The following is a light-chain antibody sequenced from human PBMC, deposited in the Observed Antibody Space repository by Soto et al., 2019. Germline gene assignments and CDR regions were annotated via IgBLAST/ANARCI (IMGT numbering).Light chain of an antibody. CDR3: SSFTTSSTYV. CDR2: EVN. CDR1: SSDVGACNC. Sequence: QSVLTQPASVSGSPGQSITISCTGTSSDVGACNCVSWYQQHPGKAPKIMIYEVNNRPSGVSSRFSGSKSGNTASLTISGLQAEDEADYYCSSFTTSSTYVFGAGTKVTVL. V-gene: IGLV2-14*01. J-gene: IGLJ1*01.